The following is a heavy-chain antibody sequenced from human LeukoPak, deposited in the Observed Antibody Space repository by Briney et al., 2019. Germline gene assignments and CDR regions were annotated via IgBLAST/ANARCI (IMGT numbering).Heavy chain of an antibody. CDR2: INPSGST. D-gene: IGHD1-26*01. Sequence: SETLSLTCAVYGGSFSGYHWTWIRQSPGKGLEWIGDINPSGSTYYNPSLKSRLTISVDTSKNQFFLKLRSVTAADTAVYYCARLLPPSGSYSYYYYYMDVWGKGTTVTVSS. CDR1: GGSFSGYH. V-gene: IGHV4-34*01. J-gene: IGHJ6*03. CDR3: ARLLPPSGSYSYYYYYMDV.